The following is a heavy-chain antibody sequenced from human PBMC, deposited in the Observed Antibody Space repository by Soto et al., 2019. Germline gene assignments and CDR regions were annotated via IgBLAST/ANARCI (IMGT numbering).Heavy chain of an antibody. Sequence: LSLTCTVSGDSIISSDFYWGWVRQPPGKGLEWIGSIFYLGSSYYNPSLKSRVTMSVDTSKNQFSLRLRSVTAADTALYFCARHSLALRKNNWFDPWGQGIMVTVS. CDR2: IFYLGSS. D-gene: IGHD3-3*02. CDR3: ARHSLALRKNNWFDP. J-gene: IGHJ5*02. V-gene: IGHV4-39*01. CDR1: GDSIISSDFY.